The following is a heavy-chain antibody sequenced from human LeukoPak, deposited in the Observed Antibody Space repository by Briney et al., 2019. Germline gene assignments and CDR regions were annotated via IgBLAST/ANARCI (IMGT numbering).Heavy chain of an antibody. D-gene: IGHD2-15*01. Sequence: SETLSLTCAVYGGSFSGYYWSWIRQPPGKGLEWIGEINHSGSTNYNPSLKSRVTISVDTSKNQFSLKLSSVTAADTAVYYCARVGFCSGGSCLSFDYWGQGTLVTVSS. CDR1: GGSFSGYY. CDR2: INHSGST. CDR3: ARVGFCSGGSCLSFDY. V-gene: IGHV4-34*01. J-gene: IGHJ4*02.